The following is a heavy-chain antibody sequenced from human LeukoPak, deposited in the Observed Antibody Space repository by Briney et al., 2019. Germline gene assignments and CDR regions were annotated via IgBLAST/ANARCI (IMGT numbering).Heavy chain of an antibody. CDR2: ISRSSSTI. CDR3: ARSRSSSWYSP. CDR1: GFTFSSYS. D-gene: IGHD6-13*01. Sequence: GGSLRLSCAASGFTFSSYSMNWVRQAPGKGLEWVSYISRSSSTIYYADSVKGRFTISRDNAKNSLYLQMNSLRAEDTAVYYCARSRSSSWYSPWGQGTLVTVSS. J-gene: IGHJ5*02. V-gene: IGHV3-48*01.